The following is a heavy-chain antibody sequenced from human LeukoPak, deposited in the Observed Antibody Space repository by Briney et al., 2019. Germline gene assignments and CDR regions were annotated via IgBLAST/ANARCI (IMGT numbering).Heavy chain of an antibody. Sequence: GGSLRLSCAASGFTFSSYGMHWVRQAPGKGLEWVAFIRYDGSNKYYADSVKGRFTISRDTSRSTLYLQINSLRAEDAAVYYXXXXXXXSCRGAFCYPFDYWGQGTLVTVSS. D-gene: IGHD2-15*01. J-gene: IGHJ4*02. V-gene: IGHV3-30*02. CDR3: XXXXXXSCRGAFCYPFDY. CDR1: GFTFSSYG. CDR2: IRYDGSNK.